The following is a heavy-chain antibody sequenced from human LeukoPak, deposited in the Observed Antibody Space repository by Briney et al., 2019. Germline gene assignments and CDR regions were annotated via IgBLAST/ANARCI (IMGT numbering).Heavy chain of an antibody. Sequence: GSLRLSCAASGFTFSSHSMNWVRQAPGKGLEWVSSISSSSSYIYYADSVKGRFTISGDNAKNSLYLQMNSLRAEDTAVYYCARVRYYDSSGYSDYWGQGTLVTVSS. D-gene: IGHD3-22*01. J-gene: IGHJ4*02. CDR1: GFTFSSHS. CDR3: ARVRYYDSSGYSDY. V-gene: IGHV3-21*01. CDR2: ISSSSSYI.